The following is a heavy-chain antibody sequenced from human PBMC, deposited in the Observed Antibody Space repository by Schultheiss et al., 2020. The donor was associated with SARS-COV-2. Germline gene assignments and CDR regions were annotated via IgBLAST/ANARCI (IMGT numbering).Heavy chain of an antibody. J-gene: IGHJ4*02. CDR1: GGSFSGYY. Sequence: SETLSLTCAVYGGSFSGYYWSWIRQPPGKGLEWIGYIYYSGSTNYNPSLKSRVTISVDTSKNQFSLKLSSVTAADTAVYSCARVGGFMTTIYYFDHWGQGTLVTVSS. V-gene: IGHV4-59*01. CDR2: IYYSGST. D-gene: IGHD5-24*01. CDR3: ARVGGFMTTIYYFDH.